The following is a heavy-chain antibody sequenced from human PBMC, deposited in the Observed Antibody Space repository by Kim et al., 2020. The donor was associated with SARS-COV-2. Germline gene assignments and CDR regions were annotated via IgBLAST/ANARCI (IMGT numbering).Heavy chain of an antibody. V-gene: IGHV4-31*03. CDR3: ARDQAAQLRYCSGGSCYSSAFDI. D-gene: IGHD2-15*01. Sequence: SETLSLTCTVSGGSISSGGYYWSWIRQHPGKGLEWIGYIYYSGSTYYNPSLKSRVTISVDTSKNQYSLKLGSVTAADTAVYYCARDQAAQLRYCSGGSCYSSAFDIWGQGKMVTVSS. CDR2: IYYSGST. J-gene: IGHJ3*02. CDR1: GGSISSGGYY.